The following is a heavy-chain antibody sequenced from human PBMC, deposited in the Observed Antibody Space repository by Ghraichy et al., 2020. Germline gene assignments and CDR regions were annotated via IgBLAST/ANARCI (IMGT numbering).Heavy chain of an antibody. CDR3: ATDRAAIFGVAQTYYYYGMDV. D-gene: IGHD3-3*01. CDR2: FDPEDGET. CDR1: GYTLTELS. V-gene: IGHV1-24*01. Sequence: ASVKVSCKVSGYTLTELSMHWVRQAPGKGLEWMGGFDPEDGETIYAQKFQGRVTMTEDTSTDTAYMELSSLRSEDTAVYYCATDRAAIFGVAQTYYYYGMDVWGQGTTVTVSS. J-gene: IGHJ6*02.